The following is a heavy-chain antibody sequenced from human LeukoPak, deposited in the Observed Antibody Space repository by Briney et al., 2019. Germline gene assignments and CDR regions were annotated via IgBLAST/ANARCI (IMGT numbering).Heavy chain of an antibody. D-gene: IGHD5-12*01. J-gene: IGHJ4*02. CDR1: RFTFSSYA. Sequence: GGSLRLSCAASRFTFSSYAMSWVGQAPGKGLEGVARLHADGNEKYFVPSVKGRFTVSRDNAKNSLYLQMNSLRVEDTAVYYCARGGYSFDYLGQGTLVTVSS. CDR3: ARGGYSFDY. CDR2: LHADGNEK. V-gene: IGHV3-7*01.